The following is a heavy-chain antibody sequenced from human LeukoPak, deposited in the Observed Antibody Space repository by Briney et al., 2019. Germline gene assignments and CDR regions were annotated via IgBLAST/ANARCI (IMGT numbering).Heavy chain of an antibody. J-gene: IGHJ4*02. CDR2: ISYDGSNK. CDR3: AKGYDSYFDY. Sequence: GGSLRLSCAASGLTFSGYDMHWVRQAPGKGLEWVAVISYDGSNKYYADSVKGRFTISRDNSKNTLYLQMNSLRAEDTAVYYCAKGYDSYFDYWGQGTLVTVSS. CDR1: GLTFSGYD. V-gene: IGHV3-30*18. D-gene: IGHD3-3*01.